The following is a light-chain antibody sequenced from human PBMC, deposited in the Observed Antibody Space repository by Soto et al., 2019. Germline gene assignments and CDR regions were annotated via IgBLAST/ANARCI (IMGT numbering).Light chain of an antibody. J-gene: IGKJ1*01. V-gene: IGKV4-1*01. CDR2: WAS. Sequence: DIMMTQSPDSLAVSLGERATINCKSSQSVLYSSNNKNYLAWYQQKPGQPPKLLIYWASTREFGVPDRFSGSGSGTDFTLTISSLQAEDVAVYYCQQYYSTPRTFGHGTKVDNK. CDR1: QSVLYSSNNKNY. CDR3: QQYYSTPRT.